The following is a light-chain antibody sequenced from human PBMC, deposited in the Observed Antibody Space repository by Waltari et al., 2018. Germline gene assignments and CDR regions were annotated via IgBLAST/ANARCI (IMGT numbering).Light chain of an antibody. J-gene: IGLJ3*02. CDR2: EVS. V-gene: IGLV2-14*01. CDR1: SSDVGGYNF. Sequence: ISCTGTSSDVGGYNFVSWFQQHPGKAPKLMIYEVSNRPSGVSDRFSGSKSGNTASLTISGLQAEDEADYYCSSYTSSRTVMFGGGTKVTVL. CDR3: SSYTSSRTVM.